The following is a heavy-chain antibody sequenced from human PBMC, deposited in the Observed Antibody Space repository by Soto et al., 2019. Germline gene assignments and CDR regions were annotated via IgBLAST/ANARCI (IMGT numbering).Heavy chain of an antibody. CDR3: TRGPRSTSTGTGAF. V-gene: IGHV3-74*01. CDR1: GFTFSVYW. D-gene: IGHD1-1*01. J-gene: IGHJ4*02. CDR2: INDDGIST. Sequence: GGSLRVSCAASGFTFSVYWMHWVRQVPGKGPEWVSRINDDGISTNYADSVKGRFTISRDNAKNTLYLQMNALRVEDTAVYYCTRGPRSTSTGTGAFWGQGTLVTVSS.